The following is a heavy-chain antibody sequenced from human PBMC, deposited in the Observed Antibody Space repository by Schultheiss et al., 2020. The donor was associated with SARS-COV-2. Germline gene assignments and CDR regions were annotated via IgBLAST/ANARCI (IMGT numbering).Heavy chain of an antibody. Sequence: SETLSLTCTVSGGSISSYYWSWIRQPPGKGLEWIGYIHYSGSTYYNPSLKSRVTISVDTSKNQFSLKLSSVTAADTAVYYCARDERDLEGATRGGGWFDPWGQGTLVTVSS. D-gene: IGHD1-26*01. V-gene: IGHV4-59*01. CDR3: ARDERDLEGATRGGGWFDP. CDR1: GGSISSYY. CDR2: IHYSGST. J-gene: IGHJ5*02.